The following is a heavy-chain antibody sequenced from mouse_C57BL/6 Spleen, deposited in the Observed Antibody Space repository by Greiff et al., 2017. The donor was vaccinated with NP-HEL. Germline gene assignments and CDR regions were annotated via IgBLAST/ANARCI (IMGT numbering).Heavy chain of an antibody. CDR1: GFTFSSYA. CDR2: ISDGGSYT. D-gene: IGHD1-1*01. V-gene: IGHV5-4*01. CDR3: ESPLRSGAMDY. Sequence: EVQRVESGGGLVKPGGSLKLSCAASGFTFSSYAMSWVRQTPEKRLEWVATISDGGSYTYYPDNVKGRFTISRDNAKNNLYLQMSHLKSEDTAMYYCESPLRSGAMDYWGQGTSVTVSS. J-gene: IGHJ4*01.